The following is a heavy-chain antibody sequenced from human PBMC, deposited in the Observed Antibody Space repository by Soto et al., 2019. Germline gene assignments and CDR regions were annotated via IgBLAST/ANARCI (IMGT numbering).Heavy chain of an antibody. Sequence: SVKVSCKALRGTFTNYAFSCVVQSPGQGLEWMGGIMPFFGSGNYAQKFQGRINITADESTSSVYLELTSLRSEDTAVYYCARDRAGYYSHFVYWGQGTLVTVSS. J-gene: IGHJ4*02. CDR2: IMPFFGSG. D-gene: IGHD3-22*01. CDR1: RGTFTNYA. CDR3: ARDRAGYYSHFVY. V-gene: IGHV1-69*13.